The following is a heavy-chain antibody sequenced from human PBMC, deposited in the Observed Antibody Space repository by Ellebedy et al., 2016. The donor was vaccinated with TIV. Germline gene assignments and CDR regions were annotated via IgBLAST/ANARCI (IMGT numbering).Heavy chain of an antibody. CDR2: IIPIFGTA. CDR1: GGTFSSYA. J-gene: IGHJ6*02. D-gene: IGHD3-10*01. CDR3: ARELWFGELGIYYGMDV. Sequence: SVKVSCXASGGTFSSYAISWVRQAPGQGLEWMGGIIPIFGTANYAQKFQGRVTITADESTSTAYMELSSLRSEDTAVYYCARELWFGELGIYYGMDVWGQGTTVTVSS. V-gene: IGHV1-69*13.